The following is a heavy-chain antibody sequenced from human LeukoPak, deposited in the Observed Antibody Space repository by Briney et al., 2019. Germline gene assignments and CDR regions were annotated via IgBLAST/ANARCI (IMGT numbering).Heavy chain of an antibody. CDR2: INHSGST. Sequence: PSETLSLTCAVYGGSFSGYYWSWIRQPPGKGLEWIGEINHSGSTYYNPSLKSRVTISVDTSKNQFSLKLSSVTAADTAVYYCAREGGFRSPYFDYWGQGTLVTVSS. V-gene: IGHV4-34*01. D-gene: IGHD2-15*01. CDR1: GGSFSGYY. J-gene: IGHJ4*02. CDR3: AREGGFRSPYFDY.